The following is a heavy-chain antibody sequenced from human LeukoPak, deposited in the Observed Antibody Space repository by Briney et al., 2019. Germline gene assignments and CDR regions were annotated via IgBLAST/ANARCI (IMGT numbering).Heavy chain of an antibody. CDR2: IYTSGST. V-gene: IGHV4-4*07. J-gene: IGHJ4*02. D-gene: IGHD1-7*01. CDR1: GGSISSYY. CDR3: AREDARNYGRYFDY. Sequence: SETLSLTCTVSGGSISSYYWSWIRQPAGKGLEWIGRIYTSGSTNYNPSLKSRVIMSVDTSKNQFSLKLSSVTAADTAVYFCAREDARNYGRYFDYWGQGTLVTVSS.